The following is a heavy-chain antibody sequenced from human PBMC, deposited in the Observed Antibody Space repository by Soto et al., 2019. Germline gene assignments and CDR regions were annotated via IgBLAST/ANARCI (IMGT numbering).Heavy chain of an antibody. J-gene: IGHJ6*02. CDR2: ISAYNGNT. CDR3: ARRSGEGDFWSGYYYYYYGMDV. V-gene: IGHV1-18*04. D-gene: IGHD3-3*01. Sequence: ASVKVCCKASGYTFTSYGISWVRQAPGQGLEWMGWISAYNGNTNYAQKLQGRVTMTTDTSTSTAYMELRSLRSDDTAVYYCARRSGEGDFWSGYYYYYYGMDVWGQGTTVTVSS. CDR1: GYTFTSYG.